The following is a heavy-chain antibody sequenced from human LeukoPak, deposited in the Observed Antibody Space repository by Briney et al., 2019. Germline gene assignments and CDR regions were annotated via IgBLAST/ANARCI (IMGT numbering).Heavy chain of an antibody. D-gene: IGHD6-19*01. Sequence: SETLSLTCTVSGGSISSYYWSWIRQPPGKGLEWIGYIYYSGSTNYNPSLKSRVTISVDTSKNQFSLKLGSVTAADTAVYYCARGTPPRIAVAGYYYGMDVWGQGTTVTVSS. CDR1: GGSISSYY. J-gene: IGHJ6*02. V-gene: IGHV4-59*12. CDR2: IYYSGST. CDR3: ARGTPPRIAVAGYYYGMDV.